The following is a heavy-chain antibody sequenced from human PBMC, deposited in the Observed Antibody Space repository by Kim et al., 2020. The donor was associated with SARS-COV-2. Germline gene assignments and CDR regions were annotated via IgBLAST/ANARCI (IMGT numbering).Heavy chain of an antibody. D-gene: IGHD6-6*01. CDR2: MSYSDTT. Sequence: SETLSLTCTVSGASISNYYWSWIRQPPGKGLEWIGCMSYSDTTNYNPSLKSRVTISLDTSTSQFSLKMTSVTAADTAVYYCARGRSSPDYWGQGTLVTVS. J-gene: IGHJ4*02. CDR1: GASISNYY. CDR3: ARGRSSPDY. V-gene: IGHV4-59*01.